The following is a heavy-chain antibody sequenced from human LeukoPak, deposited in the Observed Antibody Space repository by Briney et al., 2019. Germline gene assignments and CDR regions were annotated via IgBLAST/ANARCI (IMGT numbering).Heavy chain of an antibody. CDR3: VRARFTTFVYY. D-gene: IGHD1-1*01. V-gene: IGHV3-11*05. J-gene: IGHJ4*02. CDR1: GFTFKDFY. CDR2: INHLGSQT. Sequence: GGSLRLSCAASGFTFKDFYMSWVLQAPGKGLEWVSYINHLGSQTDYADSVKGRFTISRDNAKNSLSLQMNNLSVDDTAVYYCVRARFTTFVYYWGQGTLVTVSS.